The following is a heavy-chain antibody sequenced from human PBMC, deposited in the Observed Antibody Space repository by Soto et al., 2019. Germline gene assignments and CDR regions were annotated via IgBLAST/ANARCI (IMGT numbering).Heavy chain of an antibody. V-gene: IGHV4-59*08. Sequence: QVQVQQSGPRLVKPSETLSLTCTVSSGPTRSHNWGWIRQSPGRGLEWIGYVYYTGGTSYNPSLNSRATISADTSTNHISLTLSSVTAADTAIYYCVRQGIDYLHGLVDVWGQGTAVSVSS. CDR1: SGPTRSHN. D-gene: IGHD1-26*01. CDR2: VYYTGGT. J-gene: IGHJ6*02. CDR3: VRQGIDYLHGLVDV.